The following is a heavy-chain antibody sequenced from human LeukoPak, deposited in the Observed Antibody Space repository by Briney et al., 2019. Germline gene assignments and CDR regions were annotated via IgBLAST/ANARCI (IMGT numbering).Heavy chain of an antibody. Sequence: QSSGTLSLTCGVSGGFVINTNWWTWVRQPPGKGLEWIGEVHLDGRTNYNPSLESRLTMSVDVSENQVSLKLTSVTAADTAVYYCAREGGFYRPLDYSGQGTLVTVSS. D-gene: IGHD3-3*01. J-gene: IGHJ4*02. CDR3: AREGGFYRPLDY. CDR1: GGFVINTNW. V-gene: IGHV4-4*02. CDR2: VHLDGRT.